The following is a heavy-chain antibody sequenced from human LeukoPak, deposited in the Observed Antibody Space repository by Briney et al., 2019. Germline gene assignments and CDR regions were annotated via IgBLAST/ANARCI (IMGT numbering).Heavy chain of an antibody. J-gene: IGHJ4*02. CDR3: ARGPNWSSFDY. CDR1: GGSISSYY. V-gene: IGHV4-59*01. CDR2: IYYSGST. D-gene: IGHD1-20*01. Sequence: KTSETLSLTCTVSGGSISSYYWSWIRQPPGKGLEWIGYIYYSGSTNYNPSLKSRVTISVDTSKNQFSLKLSSVTAADTAVYYCARGPNWSSFDYWGQGTLVTVSS.